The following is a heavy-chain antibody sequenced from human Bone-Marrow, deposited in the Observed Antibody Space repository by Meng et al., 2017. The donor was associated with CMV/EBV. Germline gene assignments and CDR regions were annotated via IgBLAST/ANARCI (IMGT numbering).Heavy chain of an antibody. D-gene: IGHD4-17*01. Sequence: SVKVSCKASGGTFSSYAISWVRQAPGQGLEWMGGIIPIFGTANYAQKFQGRVTMTRDTSTSTVYMELSSLRSEDTAVYYCARDYGDYGAIDYWGQGTLVTVSS. V-gene: IGHV1-69*05. CDR1: GGTFSSYA. J-gene: IGHJ4*02. CDR3: ARDYGDYGAIDY. CDR2: IIPIFGTA.